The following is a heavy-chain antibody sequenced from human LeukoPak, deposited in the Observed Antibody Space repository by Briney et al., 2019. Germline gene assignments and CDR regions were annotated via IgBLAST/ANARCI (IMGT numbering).Heavy chain of an antibody. Sequence: SVTVSFTASGGTFTIYAISWVRQAQGQGKGWEGGIITIFGTANNEKKFQGRVTITTDETTSTDYMGMRSLRSADKAVYYCRRDVLSLQNLAGLDYWGQGTLVTVSS. V-gene: IGHV1-69*05. CDR2: IITIFGTA. J-gene: IGHJ4*02. CDR1: GGTFTIYA. CDR3: RRDVLSLQNLAGLDY. D-gene: IGHD2/OR15-2a*01.